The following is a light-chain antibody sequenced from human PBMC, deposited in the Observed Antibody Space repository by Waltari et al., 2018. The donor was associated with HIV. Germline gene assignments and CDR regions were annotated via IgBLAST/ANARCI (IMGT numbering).Light chain of an antibody. CDR1: TSNIGSKP. V-gene: IGLV1-44*01. CDR3: AAWDDSLNGVV. Sequence: QSLLAQPPSASGTPGQWVTISCSGSTSNIGSKPVNWNQQFPGTAPKLLIYKSHQRPSGVPARFSGSKSGTSAALAIHGLQSEDEADYFCAAWDDSLNGVVFGGGTKLTVV. CDR2: KSH. J-gene: IGLJ2*01.